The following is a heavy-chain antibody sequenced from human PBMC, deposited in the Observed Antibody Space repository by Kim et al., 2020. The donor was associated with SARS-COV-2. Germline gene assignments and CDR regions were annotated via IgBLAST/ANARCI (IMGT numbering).Heavy chain of an antibody. CDR2: IYPGDSDT. Sequence: GESLKISCKGSGYSFTSYWIGWVRQMPGKGLEWMGIIYPGDSDTRYSPSFQGQVTISADKSISTAYLQWSSLKASDTAMYYCALTYYYDSSGSTNDAFDIWGQGKMVTVSS. CDR3: ALTYYYDSSGSTNDAFDI. V-gene: IGHV5-51*01. J-gene: IGHJ3*02. D-gene: IGHD3-22*01. CDR1: GYSFTSYW.